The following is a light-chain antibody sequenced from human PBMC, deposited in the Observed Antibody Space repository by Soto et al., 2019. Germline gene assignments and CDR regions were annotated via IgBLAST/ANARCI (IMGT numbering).Light chain of an antibody. CDR1: QSISSW. J-gene: IGKJ1*01. CDR2: KAC. V-gene: IGKV1-5*03. CDR3: QQYNSYSGT. Sequence: DIQMTQSPSTLSASVGDRVTITCRASQSISSWLAWYQQKPGKAPKLLIYKACSLESGVPSRFSGSGSGTEFTLTISSLQPDDFATYYCQQYNSYSGTFGQGTKVDI.